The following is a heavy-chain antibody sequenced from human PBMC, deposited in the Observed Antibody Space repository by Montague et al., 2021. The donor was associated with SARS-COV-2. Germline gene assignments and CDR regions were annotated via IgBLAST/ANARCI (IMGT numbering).Heavy chain of an antibody. Sequence: PALVKPTQTLTLTCTFSGFSLSTSGMCVSWIRQPPGKALEWLARIDWDDDKYYSTSLKTRLPISKDTSKNQVVLTMTNMDPVDTATYYCARTPYYCDSSGYYYGDFDSWGQGTMVTVSS. CDR2: IDWDDDK. J-gene: IGHJ3*02. CDR1: GFSLSTSGMC. CDR3: ARTPYYCDSSGYYYGDFDS. V-gene: IGHV2-70*11. D-gene: IGHD3-22*01.